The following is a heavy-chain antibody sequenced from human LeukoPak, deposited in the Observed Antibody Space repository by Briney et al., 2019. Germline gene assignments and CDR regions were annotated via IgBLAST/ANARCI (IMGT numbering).Heavy chain of an antibody. CDR1: GFTFSHYW. CDR2: INQDGSEE. V-gene: IGHV3-7*01. J-gene: IGHJ4*02. Sequence: GGSLRLSCAASGFTFSHYWMTWVRRAPGKGLEWVAQINQDGSEEYYMDSVKARFTISRDNAKNSVFLQMNSLGAEDTAVYYCVRDGGVSGYDLLDYWGQGTLVTVSS. CDR3: VRDGGVSGYDLLDY. D-gene: IGHD5-12*01.